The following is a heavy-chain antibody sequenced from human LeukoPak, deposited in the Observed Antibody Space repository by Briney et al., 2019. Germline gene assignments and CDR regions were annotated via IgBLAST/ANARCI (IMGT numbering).Heavy chain of an antibody. V-gene: IGHV4-59*01. CDR1: GGSISNYY. CDR3: ASRKLGNDY. CDR2: IYNSGRT. J-gene: IGHJ4*02. D-gene: IGHD7-27*01. Sequence: PSETLSLTCTVSGGSISNYYWNWIRQPPGKGLEWIGYIYNSGRTNYNPSLKSRVTVSVDTSKNQFSLKLSSVTAADTAVYYCASRKLGNDYWGQGTLVTVSS.